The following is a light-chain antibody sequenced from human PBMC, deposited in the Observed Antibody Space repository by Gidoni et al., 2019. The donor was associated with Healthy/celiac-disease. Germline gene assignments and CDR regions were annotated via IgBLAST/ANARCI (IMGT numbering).Light chain of an antibody. J-gene: IGLJ1*01. Sequence: QSALTQPASVSGSPGQSITISCTGTSSDVGGYNYVSWYPQNPGKAPKLMIYEVSNRPSGVSNRFSGSKSGNTASLTISGLQAEDEADYYCSSYTSSSTLAFGTGTKVTVL. CDR1: SSDVGGYNY. V-gene: IGLV2-14*01. CDR2: EVS. CDR3: SSYTSSSTLA.